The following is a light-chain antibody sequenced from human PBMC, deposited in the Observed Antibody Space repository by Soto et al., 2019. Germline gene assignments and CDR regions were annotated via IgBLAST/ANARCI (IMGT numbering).Light chain of an antibody. J-gene: IGKJ1*01. CDR3: QNYNGYSWT. CDR2: DAS. Sequence: DIQMTQSPSSLSASVGDRVTITCRASQSISSYLNWYQQKPGNAPTLLIYDASSLESGVPSRFSGSGSGTEFTLTISSLQPDDFATYYCQNYNGYSWTFGLGTKVDIK. V-gene: IGKV1-5*01. CDR1: QSISSY.